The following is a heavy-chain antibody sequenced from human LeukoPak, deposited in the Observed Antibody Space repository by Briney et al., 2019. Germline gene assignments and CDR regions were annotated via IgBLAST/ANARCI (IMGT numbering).Heavy chain of an antibody. V-gene: IGHV4-39*01. CDR2: IYYSGSA. CDR3: ARSYGGHSVCDAFDI. CDR1: GDSISRSLYY. J-gene: IGHJ3*02. D-gene: IGHD4-23*01. Sequence: SETLSLTCTVSGDSISRSLYYWGWIRQPPGKGLEWIGTIYYSGSAYYNPSLKSRVTISVDTSKNQFSLKLTSVTAADTAVYYCARSYGGHSVCDAFDIWGQGTMVTVSS.